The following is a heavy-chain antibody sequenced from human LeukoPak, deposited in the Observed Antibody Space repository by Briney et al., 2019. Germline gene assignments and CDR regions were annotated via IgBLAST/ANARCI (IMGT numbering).Heavy chain of an antibody. CDR2: ISSSSSYI. CDR1: GFTFSSYS. J-gene: IGHJ3*02. Sequence: GGSLRLSCAASGFTFSSYSMNWVRQAPGKGLEWVSSISSSSSYIYYADSVKGRFTISRDNAKNSLYLQMNSLRAEDTAVYYCARGDVYYYDSSGSPNDAFDIWGQGTMVTVSS. D-gene: IGHD3-22*01. V-gene: IGHV3-21*01. CDR3: ARGDVYYYDSSGSPNDAFDI.